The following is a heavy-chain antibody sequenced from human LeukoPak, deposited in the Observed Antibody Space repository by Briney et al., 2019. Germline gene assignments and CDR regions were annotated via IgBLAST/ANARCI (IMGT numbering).Heavy chain of an antibody. J-gene: IGHJ4*02. CDR2: INHSGST. CDR1: GGSFSGYY. D-gene: IGHD3-22*01. CDR3: ARPMGGDSSGYYRN. Sequence: SETLSLTCAVYGGSFSGYYWSWIRQPPGKGLEWIGEINHSGSTNYNPSLKSRVTISVDTSKNQFSLKLSSVTAADTAVYYCARPMGGDSSGYYRNWGQGTLVTVSP. V-gene: IGHV4-34*01.